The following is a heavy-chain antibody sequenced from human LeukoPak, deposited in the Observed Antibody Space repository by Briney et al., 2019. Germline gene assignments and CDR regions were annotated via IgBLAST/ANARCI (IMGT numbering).Heavy chain of an antibody. Sequence: ASVKVSCKASGYNFISYYMHWVRQALGQGLEWMGIINPSGGSTSYAQKFQDRVTMTRDTSTSTVYMELSSLKSEDTAVYYCAREDVVLVDAVRYYYGMDVWGQGTTVTVSS. CDR3: AREDVVLVDAVRYYYGMDV. J-gene: IGHJ6*02. CDR1: GYNFISYY. V-gene: IGHV1-46*01. CDR2: INPSGGST. D-gene: IGHD2-8*01.